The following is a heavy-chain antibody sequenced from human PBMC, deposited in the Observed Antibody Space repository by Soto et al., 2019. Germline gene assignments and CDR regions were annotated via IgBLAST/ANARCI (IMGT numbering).Heavy chain of an antibody. J-gene: IGHJ4*02. Sequence: WGSLRLSCAASGFTFSSYAMHWVRQAPGKGLEWVAVISYDGSNKYYADSVKGRFTISRDNSKNTLFLQMNSLRAEDTAVYYCARDGESSGFDYWGQGTLVTVSS. D-gene: IGHD3-22*01. CDR3: ARDGESSGFDY. CDR1: GFTFSSYA. CDR2: ISYDGSNK. V-gene: IGHV3-30-3*01.